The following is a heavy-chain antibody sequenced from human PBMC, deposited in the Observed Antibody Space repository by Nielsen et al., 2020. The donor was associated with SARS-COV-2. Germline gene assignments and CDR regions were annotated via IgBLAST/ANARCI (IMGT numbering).Heavy chain of an antibody. CDR3: ARWIAHDVK. Sequence: GESLKISCAASGFTFSSYSMNWVRQAPGKGLEWVSYISSSSSTIYYADSVQGRFTISRDNAKNSLYLHMNSLGVEDTAVYYCARWIAHDVKWGQGTLVTVSS. J-gene: IGHJ4*02. D-gene: IGHD2-2*03. CDR1: GFTFSSYS. V-gene: IGHV3-48*04. CDR2: ISSSSSTI.